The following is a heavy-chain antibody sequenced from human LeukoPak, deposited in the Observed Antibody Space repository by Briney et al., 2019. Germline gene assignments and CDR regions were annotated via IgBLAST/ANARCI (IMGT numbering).Heavy chain of an antibody. Sequence: SQTLSLTCGVSGGSISTYYWSWIRQPPGNGLEWIGYIHYSGNTNSNPSLKSRVTISVDTSKNQFSLKLTSVTAADTAVYYCARADTWPYYFDYWGQGTLVTVSS. CDR1: GGSISTYY. CDR3: ARADTWPYYFDY. D-gene: IGHD3-16*01. V-gene: IGHV4-59*01. CDR2: IHYSGNT. J-gene: IGHJ4*02.